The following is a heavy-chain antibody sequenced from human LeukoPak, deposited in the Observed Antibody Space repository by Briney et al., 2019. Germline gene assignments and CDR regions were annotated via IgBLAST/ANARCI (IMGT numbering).Heavy chain of an antibody. CDR1: GFTFSSYG. V-gene: IGHV3-30*03. J-gene: IGHJ4*02. D-gene: IGHD5-18*01. Sequence: PGRSLRLSCAASGFTFSSYGMHWVRQAPGKGLEWVAVISYDGSNKYYADSVKGRFTISRDNSKNTLYLQMNSLRAEDTAVYYCARDATDTATDYWGQGTLVTVSS. CDR2: ISYDGSNK. CDR3: ARDATDTATDY.